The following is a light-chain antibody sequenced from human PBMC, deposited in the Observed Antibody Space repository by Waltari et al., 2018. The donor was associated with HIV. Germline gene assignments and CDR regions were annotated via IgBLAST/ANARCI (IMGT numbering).Light chain of an antibody. CDR1: SNDIGTYNF. J-gene: IGLJ2*01. V-gene: IGLV2-8*01. CDR2: DVT. CDR3: VSYTEKDTFLL. Sequence: QSALTQPPSASGSPGPSVAISCTGSSNDIGTYNFVSWYQHHPGKAPKLIIYDVTRRPPGIPDRFSGTKSGYTASLTVSDLQVEDEADYYCVSYTEKDTFLLFGGGTKLAV.